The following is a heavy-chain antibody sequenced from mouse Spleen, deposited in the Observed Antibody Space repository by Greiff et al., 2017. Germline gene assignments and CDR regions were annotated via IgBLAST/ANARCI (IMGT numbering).Heavy chain of an antibody. D-gene: IGHD1-1*01. V-gene: IGHV5-9-3*01. CDR2: ISSGGSYT. CDR1: GFTFSSYA. J-gene: IGHJ2*01. CDR3: ARRTVLAGDYFDY. Sequence: EVQLVESGGGLVKPGGSLKLSCAASGFTFSSYAMSWVRQTPEKRLEWVATISSGGSYTYYPDSVKGRFTISRDNAKNTLYLQMSSLRSEDTAMYYSARRTVLAGDYFDYCGQGTTLTVSS.